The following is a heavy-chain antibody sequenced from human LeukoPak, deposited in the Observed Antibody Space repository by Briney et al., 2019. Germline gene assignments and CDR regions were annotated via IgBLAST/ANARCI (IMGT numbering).Heavy chain of an antibody. J-gene: IGHJ4*02. V-gene: IGHV1-69*06. D-gene: IGHD6-19*01. CDR2: IIPIFGTA. CDR1: RGTFSSYA. Sequence: ALVKVSCKPSRGTFSSYAISWVSQAPGQGREWMGGIIPIFGTANYAQKFQGRVTITADKSTSTAYMELSSLRSEDTAVYYCARARNGQGAVAGPDYWGQGTLVTVSS. CDR3: ARARNGQGAVAGPDY.